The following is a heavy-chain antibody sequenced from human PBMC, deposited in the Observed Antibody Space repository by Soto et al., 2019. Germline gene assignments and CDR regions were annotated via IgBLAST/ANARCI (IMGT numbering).Heavy chain of an antibody. CDR2: ISGSGGST. V-gene: IGHV3-23*01. D-gene: IGHD2-2*02. CDR3: TGYCSSTRCYIDYYYYYGMDV. CDR1: GFTFSSYA. J-gene: IGHJ6*02. Sequence: EVQLLESGGGLVQPGGSLRLSCAASGFTFSSYAMSWVRQAPGKGLEWVSAISGSGGSTYYADSVKGRFTISRDNSKNTLYLQMNSLRAEDTAVYYATGYCSSTRCYIDYYYYYGMDVWGQGTTVTVSS.